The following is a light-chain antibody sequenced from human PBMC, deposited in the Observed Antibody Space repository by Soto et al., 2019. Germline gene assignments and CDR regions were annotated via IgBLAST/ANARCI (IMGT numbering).Light chain of an antibody. CDR3: QQLNNWPPA. CDR1: QSVNNF. J-gene: IGKJ2*01. CDR2: DSS. V-gene: IGKV3-11*01. Sequence: EIVLTQSPATLSLSPGERATLSCRASQSVNNFLACYQHKPGQAPSLLIYDSSNRAPGIPARFSGGVSGTDFAITIRSLEHEAFALYYSQQLNNWPPAFGQATNLDMK.